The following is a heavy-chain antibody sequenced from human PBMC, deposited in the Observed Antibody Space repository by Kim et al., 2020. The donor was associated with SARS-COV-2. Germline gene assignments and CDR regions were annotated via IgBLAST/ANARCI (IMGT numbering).Heavy chain of an antibody. Sequence: GGSLRLSCAASGFTFSNAWMYWVRQAPGMGLVWVSRLNPDGSDTNYADSVKGRFTISRDNAKKALFLQMDSLTADDTAVYYCVRGGLGVAGLDYWGQGTLVIVS. D-gene: IGHD3-10*01. CDR3: VRGGLGVAGLDY. V-gene: IGHV3-74*01. J-gene: IGHJ4*02. CDR1: GFTFSNAW. CDR2: LNPDGSDT.